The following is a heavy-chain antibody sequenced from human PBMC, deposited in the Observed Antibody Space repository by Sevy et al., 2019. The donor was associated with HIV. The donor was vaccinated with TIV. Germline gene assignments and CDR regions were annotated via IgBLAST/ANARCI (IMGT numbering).Heavy chain of an antibody. Sequence: GGSLRLSCAASGFIVGGYAMRWVRQAPGKGLEWVSGISWSSGIIAYADSVKGRFTLSRDNAKNSLYLQMNSLRAVDTALYYCAKDMGCSSTSCYGLSYYYSMDVWGQGTTVTSS. J-gene: IGHJ6*02. CDR1: GFIVGGYA. CDR2: ISWSSGII. V-gene: IGHV3-9*01. CDR3: AKDMGCSSTSCYGLSYYYSMDV. D-gene: IGHD2-2*01.